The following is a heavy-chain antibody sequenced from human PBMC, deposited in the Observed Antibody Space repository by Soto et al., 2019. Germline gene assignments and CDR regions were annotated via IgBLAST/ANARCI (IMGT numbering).Heavy chain of an antibody. V-gene: IGHV4-31*03. CDR1: GGSISSGGYY. D-gene: IGHD6-6*01. Sequence: SETLSLTCTVSGGSISSGGYYWSWIRQHPGKGLEWIGYIYYSGSTYYNPSLKSRVTISVDTSKNQFSLKLSSVTAADTAVYYCARDKAARRGGGVGELDYWGQGTLVTVSS. CDR2: IYYSGST. CDR3: ARDKAARRGGGVGELDY. J-gene: IGHJ4*02.